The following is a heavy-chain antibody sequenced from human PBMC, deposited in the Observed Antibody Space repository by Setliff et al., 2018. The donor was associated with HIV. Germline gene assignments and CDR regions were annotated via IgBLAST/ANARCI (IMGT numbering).Heavy chain of an antibody. J-gene: IGHJ3*01. CDR3: AREGRWLEHPYGFAV. CDR2: IYYNGNR. CDR1: GGSIGNYY. D-gene: IGHD3-10*01. V-gene: IGHV4-59*01. Sequence: KPSETLSLTCTVSGGSIGNYYWNWIRQSPGKGLEWIAYIYYNGNRNYNPSLKSRVTISVDTTKNQFSLKMASVTAADTAVYYCAREGRWLEHPYGFAVWGQGRLVTVS.